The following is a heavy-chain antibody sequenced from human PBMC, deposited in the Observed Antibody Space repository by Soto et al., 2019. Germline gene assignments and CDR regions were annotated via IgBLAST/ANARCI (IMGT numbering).Heavy chain of an antibody. V-gene: IGHV1-69*04. D-gene: IGHD3-3*01. CDR1: GGTFSSYT. Sequence: SVKVSCKASGGTFSSYTISWVRQAPGQGLEWMGRIIPILGIANYAQKFQGRVTITADKSTSTAYMELSSLRSEDTAVYYCAREEDITIFGVVIPRPLDYWGQGTLVTVSS. J-gene: IGHJ4*02. CDR3: AREEDITIFGVVIPRPLDY. CDR2: IIPILGIA.